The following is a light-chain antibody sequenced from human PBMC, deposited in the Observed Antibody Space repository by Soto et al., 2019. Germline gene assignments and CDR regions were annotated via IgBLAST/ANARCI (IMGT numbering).Light chain of an antibody. J-gene: IGLJ2*01. CDR3: ASYTRTTTLV. Sequence: QSALTQPPSASGSPGQSVTISCTGTSSDIAGYNFISWYQHHPGKAPKLVIYDVNNRPSGISYRFSGSKSGNTASLTISGLQAEDEADYYCASYTRTTTLVFGGGTKVTVL. CDR1: SSDIAGYNF. CDR2: DVN. V-gene: IGLV2-14*01.